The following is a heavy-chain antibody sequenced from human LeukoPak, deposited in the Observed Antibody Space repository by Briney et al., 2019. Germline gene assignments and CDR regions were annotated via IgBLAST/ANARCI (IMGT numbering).Heavy chain of an antibody. J-gene: IGHJ4*02. Sequence: GGSLRLSCAASGFTFSSYEMNWVRQAPGKGLEWVSYISSSGSTIYYADSVKGRFTISRDNAKNSLYLQMNSPRAEDTAVYYCARDAEGDSSSFVPYYFDYWGQGTLVTVSS. CDR1: GFTFSSYE. V-gene: IGHV3-48*03. CDR2: ISSSGSTI. CDR3: ARDAEGDSSSFVPYYFDY. D-gene: IGHD6-6*01.